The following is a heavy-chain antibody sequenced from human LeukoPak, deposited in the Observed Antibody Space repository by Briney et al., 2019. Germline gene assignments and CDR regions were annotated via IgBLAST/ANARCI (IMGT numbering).Heavy chain of an antibody. J-gene: IGHJ4*02. D-gene: IGHD6-19*01. Sequence: GGSLRLSCAASGFTVSSIYMSWVRQAPGKGLQWVSLIYSGGGTYYADSVKGRFTISRDNSKNPLYLQMNSLRAEDTAVYYCAREGSSGFLGYWGQGTLVTVSS. CDR3: AREGSSGFLGY. V-gene: IGHV3-53*01. CDR2: IYSGGGT. CDR1: GFTVSSIY.